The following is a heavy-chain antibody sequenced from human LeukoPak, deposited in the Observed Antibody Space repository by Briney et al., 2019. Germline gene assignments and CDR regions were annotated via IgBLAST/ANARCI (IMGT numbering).Heavy chain of an antibody. Sequence: RSGGYLRFSASGYTFTCSCFAMRWVPQAPGQGLEGCSAISGSGVSTYYADSVKGRFTSTRDNSKNTLYLQMNSLRAEDTAVYYCAKDCSSTSCPTSDYWGQGNLVTVSS. V-gene: IGHV3-23*01. CDR1: TFTCSCFA. J-gene: IGHJ4*02. D-gene: IGHD2-2*01. CDR2: ISGSGVST. CDR3: AKDCSSTSCPTSDY.